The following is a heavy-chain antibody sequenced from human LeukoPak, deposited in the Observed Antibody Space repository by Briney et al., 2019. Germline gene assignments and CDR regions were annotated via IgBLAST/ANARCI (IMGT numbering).Heavy chain of an antibody. Sequence: GGSLRLSCAASGFTFSSYSMNWVRQAPGKGLEWVSSISSSSSYIYYADSVKGRFTISRDDAKDSLYLQMNSLRAEDTAVYYCARGPSGSYYAGAFDIWGQGTMVTVSS. V-gene: IGHV3-21*01. J-gene: IGHJ3*02. CDR2: ISSSSSYI. CDR3: ARGPSGSYYAGAFDI. D-gene: IGHD1-26*01. CDR1: GFTFSSYS.